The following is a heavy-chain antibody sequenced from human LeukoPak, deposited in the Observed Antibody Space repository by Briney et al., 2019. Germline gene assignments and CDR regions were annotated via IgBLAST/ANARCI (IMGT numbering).Heavy chain of an antibody. CDR1: GGSITSY. CDR2: IYYSGST. CDR3: ARRFEVWSGNNWFDP. D-gene: IGHD3-3*01. Sequence: PGETLSLTCTVSGGSITSYWSWFRQHPGKGLVWFGYIYYSGSTNYTPSLKSRVTMSTDTSKKQFCLKLSCVTAADAAVYYWARRFEVWSGNNWFDPWGQGTLVTVSS. V-gene: IGHV4-59*01. J-gene: IGHJ5*02.